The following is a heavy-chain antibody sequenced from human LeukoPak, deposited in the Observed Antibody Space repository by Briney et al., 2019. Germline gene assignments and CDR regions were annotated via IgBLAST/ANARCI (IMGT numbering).Heavy chain of an antibody. J-gene: IGHJ3*02. CDR3: AREDYSAFDI. D-gene: IGHD2-21*01. Sequence: SVKVSSKASGGTFSSYAISWVRQAPGQGLEWMGGIIPIFGAANYAQKFQGRVTITADESTSTAYMELSSLRSEDTAVYYCAREDYSAFDIWGQGTMVTVSS. CDR2: IIPIFGAA. CDR1: GGTFSSYA. V-gene: IGHV1-69*01.